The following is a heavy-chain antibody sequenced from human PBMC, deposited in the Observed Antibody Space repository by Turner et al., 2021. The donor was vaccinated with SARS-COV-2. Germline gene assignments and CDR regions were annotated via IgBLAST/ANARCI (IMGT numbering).Heavy chain of an antibody. CDR2: ISSSSSYI. V-gene: IGHV3-21*01. CDR3: ATIAAAGPDFYYYYGMDV. CDR1: GFTLSSYS. J-gene: IGHJ6*02. Sequence: EVQLVESGGGLVKPGGSRRLSLAASGFTLSSYSMNWVRQAPGKGVEGVSSISSSSSYIYYADSVKGRFTISRDNAKNSLYLQLNSLRAEDTAVYYCATIAAAGPDFYYYYGMDVWGQGTTVTVSS. D-gene: IGHD6-13*01.